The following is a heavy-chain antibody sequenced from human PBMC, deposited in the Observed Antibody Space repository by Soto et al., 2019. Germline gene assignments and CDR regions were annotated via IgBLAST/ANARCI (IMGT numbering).Heavy chain of an antibody. CDR3: ARHQVSSEDIVVVVAANYYYYYGMDV. V-gene: IGHV5-10-1*01. CDR1: GYSFTSYW. J-gene: IGHJ6*02. Sequence: PGESLKISCKGSGYSFTSYWISWVRQMPGKGLGWVGRIDPSDSYTNYSPSFQGHVTISADKSISTAYLQWSSLKASDTAMYYCARHQVSSEDIVVVVAANYYYYYGMDVWGQGTTVTVYS. CDR2: IDPSDSYT. D-gene: IGHD2-15*01.